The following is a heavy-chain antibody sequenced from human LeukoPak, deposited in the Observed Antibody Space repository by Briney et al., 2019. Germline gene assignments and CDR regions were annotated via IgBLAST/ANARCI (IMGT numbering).Heavy chain of an antibody. J-gene: IGHJ4*02. V-gene: IGHV3-21*01. CDR3: ARDHGRYFDY. CDR1: GFTVSSNY. Sequence: GGSLRLSCTASGFTVSSNYMSWVRQAPGKGLEWVSSISSSSSYIYYADSVKGRFTISRDNAKNSLYLQMNSLRAEDTAVYYCARDHGRYFDYWGQGTLVTVSS. CDR2: ISSSSSYI.